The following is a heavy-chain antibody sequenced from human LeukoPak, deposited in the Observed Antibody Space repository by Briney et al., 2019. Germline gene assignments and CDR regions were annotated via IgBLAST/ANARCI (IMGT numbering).Heavy chain of an antibody. Sequence: GGSLRLSCAASGFTFDDYAMHWVRQAPGKGLEWVSGISWNSGSIGYADSVKGRFTISRDNAKNSLYLQMNSLRAEDTALYYCAKDIGSSGWYGGDYWGQGTLVTVSS. CDR2: ISWNSGSI. CDR1: GFTFDDYA. D-gene: IGHD6-19*01. V-gene: IGHV3-9*01. J-gene: IGHJ4*02. CDR3: AKDIGSSGWYGGDY.